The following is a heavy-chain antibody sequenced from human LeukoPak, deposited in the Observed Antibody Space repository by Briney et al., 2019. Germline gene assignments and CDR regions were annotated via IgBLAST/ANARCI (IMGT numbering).Heavy chain of an antibody. CDR2: IKHDGSDK. J-gene: IGHJ4*02. D-gene: IGHD3-10*01. V-gene: IGHV3-7*01. CDR3: ARGGHRQKEF. CDR1: GFTFSNYW. Sequence: QTGGSLRLSCSASGFTFSNYWMTWVRQSPGKGLEWVAIIKHDGSDKYCVDSVKGRFTISRDNAKNSLYLQMSSLRAEDTAVYYCARGGHRQKEFWGQGTLVTVSS.